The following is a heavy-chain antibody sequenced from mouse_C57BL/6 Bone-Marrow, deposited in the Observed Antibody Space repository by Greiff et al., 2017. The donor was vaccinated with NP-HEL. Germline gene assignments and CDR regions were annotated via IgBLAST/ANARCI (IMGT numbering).Heavy chain of an antibody. Sequence: QVQLQQPGTELVKPGASVKLSCKASGYTFTSYWMHWVKQRPGQGLEWIGNINPSNGGTNYNEKFKSKATLTVDNSSRPAYMQLSSLTSEDSAVYYCARWIYYDAMDYWGQGTSVTVSS. CDR3: ARWIYYDAMDY. V-gene: IGHV1-53*01. CDR1: GYTFTSYW. D-gene: IGHD2-1*01. J-gene: IGHJ4*01. CDR2: INPSNGGT.